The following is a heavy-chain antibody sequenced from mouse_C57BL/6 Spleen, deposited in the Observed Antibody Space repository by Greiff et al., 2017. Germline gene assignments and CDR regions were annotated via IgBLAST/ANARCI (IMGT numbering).Heavy chain of an antibody. D-gene: IGHD1-1*02. CDR1: GYTFTSYW. Sequence: QVQLQQPGAELVKPGASVKLSCKASGYTFTSYWMQWVKQRPGQGLEWIGEIDPSDSYTNYNQKFKGKATLTVETSSSTAYMQLSSLTAEDSAVYYCASPHYQIGDYWRQGTTLTVSS. V-gene: IGHV1-50*01. CDR3: ASPHYQIGDY. J-gene: IGHJ2*01. CDR2: IDPSDSYT.